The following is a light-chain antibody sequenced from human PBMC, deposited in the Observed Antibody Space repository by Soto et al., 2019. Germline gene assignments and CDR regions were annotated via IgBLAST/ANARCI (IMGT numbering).Light chain of an antibody. J-gene: IGLJ2*01. Sequence: QSALTQPPSASGSPGQSVTISCTGTSSDVGGYNYVSWYQQHPGKAPKLMIYEVNKRPSGVPGRFSGSKSGNTASLTVSGLQAEDEADYYCSSYAGSNNFVFGGGTKLTVL. CDR1: SSDVGGYNY. CDR3: SSYAGSNNFV. CDR2: EVN. V-gene: IGLV2-8*01.